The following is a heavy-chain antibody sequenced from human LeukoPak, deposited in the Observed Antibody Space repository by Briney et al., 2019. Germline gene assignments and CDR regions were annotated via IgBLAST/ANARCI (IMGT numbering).Heavy chain of an antibody. J-gene: IGHJ4*02. CDR3: ARGLVFGVVITGVDY. V-gene: IGHV4-61*02. D-gene: IGHD3-3*01. Sequence: SQTLSLTCTVSGGSISSGSYYWSWIRQPAGKGLEWIGRIYTSGSTNYNPSLKSRVTISVDTSKNQFSLKLSSVTAADTAVYYCARGLVFGVVITGVDYWGQGTLVTVSS. CDR1: GGSISSGSYY. CDR2: IYTSGST.